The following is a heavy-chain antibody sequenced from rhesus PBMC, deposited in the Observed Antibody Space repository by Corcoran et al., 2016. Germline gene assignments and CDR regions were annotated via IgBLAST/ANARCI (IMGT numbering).Heavy chain of an antibody. D-gene: IGHD4-23*01. CDR3: AKDGSNYGPALDV. CDR2: INSGGGNT. CDR1: GFTFSSYG. Sequence: EAQLVETGGGLVQPGGSLRLSCAASGFTFSSYGMQWVRQAPGTGLEWIAGINSGGGNTNYADSVKGRFTISRDNSKNTLALQMNSLRAEDTAVYSCAKDGSNYGPALDVWGRGVLVTVSS. J-gene: IGHJ5-2*02. V-gene: IGHV3S5*01.